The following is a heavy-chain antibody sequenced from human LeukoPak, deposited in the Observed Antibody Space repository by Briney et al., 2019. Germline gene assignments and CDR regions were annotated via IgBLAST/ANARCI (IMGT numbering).Heavy chain of an antibody. D-gene: IGHD6-13*01. CDR1: GFTFSSYW. V-gene: IGHV3-74*01. CDR3: AGGGYSSSWYVPVVVNWFDP. CDR2: IYSDGIST. Sequence: PGGSLRLSCAASGFTFSSYWMHWVRQAPGKGLVWVSRIYSDGISTSYADSVKGRFTISRDNAKNSLYLQMNSLRAEDTAVYYCAGGGYSSSWYVPVVVNWFDPWGQGTLVTVSS. J-gene: IGHJ5*02.